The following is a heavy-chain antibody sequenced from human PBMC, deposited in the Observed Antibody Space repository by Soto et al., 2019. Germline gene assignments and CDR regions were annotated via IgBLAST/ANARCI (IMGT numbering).Heavy chain of an antibody. D-gene: IGHD3-22*01. V-gene: IGHV1-18*01. CDR3: ARWGYYYDSSGYYSDY. Sequence: QVQLVQSGPEVKKPGASVKVSCKASGYTFTGYGIVWVRQAPGQGLEWVGWISAYNGNTNYAQKFQGRVTMTTDTSTSTAYMDLRSLRSDDTAVYYCARWGYYYDSSGYYSDYWGQGTRVTVSS. CDR1: GYTFTGYG. CDR2: ISAYNGNT. J-gene: IGHJ4*02.